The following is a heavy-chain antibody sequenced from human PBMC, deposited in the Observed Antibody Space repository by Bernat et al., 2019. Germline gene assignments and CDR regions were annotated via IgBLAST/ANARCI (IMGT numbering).Heavy chain of an antibody. CDR2: INYSGST. CDR1: GGSISSSSYY. CDR3: ARPDPRNRGYAPNAFDI. J-gene: IGHJ3*02. Sequence: QLQLQESGPGLEKPSETLSLTCAVSGGSISSSSYYWGWIRQPPGKGLEWIGSINYSGSTYYNPSLKTRVTISVDTSKNHFSLKLSSVTAADTAVYYCARPDPRNRGYAPNAFDIWGQGTMVTVS. V-gene: IGHV4-39*01. D-gene: IGHD5-12*01.